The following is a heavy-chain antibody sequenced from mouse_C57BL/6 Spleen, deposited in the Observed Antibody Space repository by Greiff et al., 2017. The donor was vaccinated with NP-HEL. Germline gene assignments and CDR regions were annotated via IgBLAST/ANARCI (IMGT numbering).Heavy chain of an antibody. V-gene: IGHV5-6*02. CDR1: GFTFSSYG. CDR2: ISSGGSYT. CDR3: ARHLYYGNTDWYFDV. D-gene: IGHD2-1*01. J-gene: IGHJ1*03. Sequence: DVMLVESGGDLVKPGGSLKLSCAASGFTFSSYGMSWVRQTPDKRLEWVATISSGGSYTYYPDSVKGRFTISRDNAKNTLYLQMSSLKSEDTAMYYCARHLYYGNTDWYFDVWGTGTTVTVSS.